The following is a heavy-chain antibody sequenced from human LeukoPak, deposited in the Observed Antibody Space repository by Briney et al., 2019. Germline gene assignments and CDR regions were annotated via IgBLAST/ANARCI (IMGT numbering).Heavy chain of an antibody. CDR1: GFAFSSYW. J-gene: IGHJ4*02. Sequence: GGSLRLSCAASGFAFSSYWMHWVRQAPGKGLVWVSRINTDGSSTSYADSVKGRFTISRDNAKNSLYLQMNSLRAEDTAVYYCARVYSYGYFLNDYWGQGTLVTVSS. V-gene: IGHV3-74*01. CDR3: ARVYSYGYFLNDY. CDR2: INTDGSST. D-gene: IGHD5-18*01.